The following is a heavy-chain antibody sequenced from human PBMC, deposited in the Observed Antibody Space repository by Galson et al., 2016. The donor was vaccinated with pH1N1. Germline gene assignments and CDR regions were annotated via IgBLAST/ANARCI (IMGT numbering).Heavy chain of an antibody. D-gene: IGHD3-3*01. J-gene: IGHJ4*02. V-gene: IGHV3-15*01. CDR1: GFTFTNAW. CDR3: SADVYDFWSVSGDY. Sequence: SLRLSCAASGFTFTNAWMSWVRQAPGKGLEWVGRIKSKTDGGTTDYAAPVKGRFTISRDDSKNTLYLQINNLKIEDTAVYYCSADVYDFWSVSGDYWGQGTLLPVSS. CDR2: IKSKTDGGTT.